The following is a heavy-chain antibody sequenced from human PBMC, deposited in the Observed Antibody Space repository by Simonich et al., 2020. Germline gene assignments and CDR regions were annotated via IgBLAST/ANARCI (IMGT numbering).Heavy chain of an antibody. CDR3: ARGALTGDYYYMDV. D-gene: IGHD7-27*01. Sequence: QVQLVQSGAEVKTPGASVKVSCKASGYPFTGYYMHWVRQAPGQGLEASGWINTNSGGTNYAQKFKGRVTMTRDTSISTAYMELSRLRSDDTAVYYCARGALTGDYYYMDVWGKGTTVTVSS. CDR2: INTNSGGT. V-gene: IGHV1-2*02. CDR1: GYPFTGYY. J-gene: IGHJ6*03.